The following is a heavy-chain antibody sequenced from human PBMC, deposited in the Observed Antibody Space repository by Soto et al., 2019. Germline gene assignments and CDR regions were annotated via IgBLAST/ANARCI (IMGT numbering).Heavy chain of an antibody. V-gene: IGHV1-18*01. CDR3: ARDLAVALIDY. CDR2: ISAYNGNT. D-gene: IGHD6-19*01. Sequence: QVQLVQSGAEVKKPGASVKVSCKASGYTFTSYGISWVRQAPGQGLEWMGWISAYNGNTKYAQKLQGRVTMTTDTSTSTADMELRSLRSEDTAVYDCARDLAVALIDYWGQGTLVTVSS. CDR1: GYTFTSYG. J-gene: IGHJ4*02.